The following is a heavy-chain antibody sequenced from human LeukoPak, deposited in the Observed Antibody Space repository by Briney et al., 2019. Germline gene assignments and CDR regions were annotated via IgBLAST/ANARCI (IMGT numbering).Heavy chain of an antibody. J-gene: IGHJ5*02. CDR1: GYTFTSYD. CDR2: MNPNSGNT. D-gene: IGHD3-9*01. Sequence: ASVKVSCKASGYTFTSYDINWVRQATGQGLEWMGWMNPNSGNTGYAQKFQGRVTITRNTSISTAYMELSSLRSEDTAVYYCARDGDYDILTGRSLGWFDPWGQGTLVTVSS. V-gene: IGHV1-8*03. CDR3: ARDGDYDILTGRSLGWFDP.